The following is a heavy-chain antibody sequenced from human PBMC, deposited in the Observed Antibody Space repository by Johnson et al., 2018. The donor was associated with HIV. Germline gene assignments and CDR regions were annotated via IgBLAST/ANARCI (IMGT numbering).Heavy chain of an antibody. J-gene: IGHJ3*02. CDR1: GFTFSSYA. CDR3: ARVTAYNSFDI. CDR2: ISYHGSDK. D-gene: IGHD2-21*02. V-gene: IGHV3-30-3*01. Sequence: QVQLVESGGGVVQPGRSLRLSCAASGFTFSSYAMHWVRQAPGKGPEWLAVISYHGSDKIYADSVKGRFTVSRDNSKNTLDLQMSSLRPDDTAMYYCARVTAYNSFDIWGQGTMVTVSS.